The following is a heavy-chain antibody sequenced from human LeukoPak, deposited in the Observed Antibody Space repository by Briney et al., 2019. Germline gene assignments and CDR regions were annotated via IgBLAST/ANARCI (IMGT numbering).Heavy chain of an antibody. CDR2: MNPNSGNT. D-gene: IGHD3-22*01. Sequence: GASVKVSCKASGYTFTSYDINWVRQATGQGLEWMGWMNPNSGNTGYAQKFQGRVTMTRNTSISTAYMELSSLRSEDTAVYYCARGSYYYDSSGYSYSFDPWGQGTLVTVSS. V-gene: IGHV1-8*01. CDR3: ARGSYYYDSSGYSYSFDP. J-gene: IGHJ5*02. CDR1: GYTFTSYD.